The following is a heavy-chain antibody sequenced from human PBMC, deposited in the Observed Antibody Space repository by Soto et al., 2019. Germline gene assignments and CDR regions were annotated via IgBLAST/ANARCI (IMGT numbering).Heavy chain of an antibody. V-gene: IGHV1-69*12. CDR2: IVPIFGTA. CDR3: ARDGSTVETAMVSLNFYGMDV. Sequence: QVQLVQSGAEVKKPGSSVKVSCKASGGTFISYAISWLRQAPGQGLEWMGGIVPIFGTANYAQKFQGRVTITADESTTTAYMELSGLSCEETAVYSCARDGSTVETAMVSLNFYGMDVWCPGTTVSVAS. CDR1: GGTFISYA. D-gene: IGHD5-18*01. J-gene: IGHJ6*02.